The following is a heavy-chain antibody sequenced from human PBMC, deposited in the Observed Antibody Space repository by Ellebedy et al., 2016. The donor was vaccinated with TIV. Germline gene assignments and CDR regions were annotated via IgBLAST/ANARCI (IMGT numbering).Heavy chain of an antibody. CDR2: IYYSGST. CDR1: GGSISSGGYY. V-gene: IGHV4-31*03. D-gene: IGHD3-10*01. CDR3: ARDGGFGELSRFGYFDL. J-gene: IGHJ2*01. Sequence: SETLSLTCTVSGGSISSGGYYWSWIRQHPGTGLEWIGYIYYSGSTYYNPSLKSRVTISVDTSKNQFSLKLSSVTAADTAVYYCARDGGFGELSRFGYFDLWGRGTLVTVSS.